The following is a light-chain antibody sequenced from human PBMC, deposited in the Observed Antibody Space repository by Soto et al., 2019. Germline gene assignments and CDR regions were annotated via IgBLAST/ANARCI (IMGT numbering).Light chain of an antibody. CDR3: QQYGRTPLT. CDR1: QSVGNNY. V-gene: IGKV3-20*01. Sequence: EIVLTQSPVTLSFSPGEAATLSCRASQSVGNNYLAWYQQKPGQAPRFLMYDASTRATGIPDRFSGSGSGTDFTLTISRLESEDFAVYYCQQYGRTPLTFGGGTKVEIK. J-gene: IGKJ4*01. CDR2: DAS.